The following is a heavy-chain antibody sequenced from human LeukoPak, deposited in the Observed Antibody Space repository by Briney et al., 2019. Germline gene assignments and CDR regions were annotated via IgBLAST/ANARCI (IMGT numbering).Heavy chain of an antibody. V-gene: IGHV3-20*04. J-gene: IGHJ4*02. D-gene: IGHD6-13*01. CDR1: GFTFSDYG. Sequence: GGSLRLSCAASGFTFSDYGMSWVRQAPGEGLEWVSSINWSGDRTNYADSVKGRFTISRDNAKSSLYLQINSVKAEDAAFYYCTKNAGTSSYGNYFDSWGQGTLVTVSS. CDR2: INWSGDRT. CDR3: TKNAGTSSYGNYFDS.